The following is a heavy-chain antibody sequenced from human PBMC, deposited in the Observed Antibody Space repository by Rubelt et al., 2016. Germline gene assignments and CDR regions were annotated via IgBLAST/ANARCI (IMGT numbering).Heavy chain of an antibody. D-gene: IGHD1-1*01. V-gene: IGHV1-18*01. CDR3: ARDQLALYAFDI. Sequence: QVQLVQSGAEVKKPGASVKVSCKASGYTFTSYGISWVRQAPGQGLEWMGWISAYDGNTTYAQKLQGRVTMPTDTSTSTAYLERGSLRSDDSAVYFCARDQLALYAFDIWGQGTMVTVSS. CDR2: ISAYDGNT. J-gene: IGHJ3*02. CDR1: GYTFTSYG.